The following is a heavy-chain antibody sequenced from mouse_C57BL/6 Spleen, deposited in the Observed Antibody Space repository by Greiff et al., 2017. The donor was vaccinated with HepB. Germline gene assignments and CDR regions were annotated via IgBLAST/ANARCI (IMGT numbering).Heavy chain of an antibody. CDR1: GFTFSDYG. CDR2: ISSGSSTI. Sequence: EVQVVESGGGLVKPGGSLKLSCAASGFTFSDYGMHWVRQAPEKGLEWVAYISSGSSTIYYADTVKGRFTISRDNAKNTLFLQMTSLRSEDTAMYYCAKLSSPFDYWGQGTTLTVSS. D-gene: IGHD1-1*01. CDR3: AKLSSPFDY. V-gene: IGHV5-17*01. J-gene: IGHJ2*01.